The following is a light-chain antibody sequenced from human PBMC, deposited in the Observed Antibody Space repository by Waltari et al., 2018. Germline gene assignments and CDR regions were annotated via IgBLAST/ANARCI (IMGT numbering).Light chain of an antibody. CDR3: QQSKIWPA. Sequence: EIVMTQSPATPSVSPGEGATLSCRASQSIKSDLAWYQHKPGQAPRLLIYGASTRAAGFPARFSGRGSGTEFTLTISSLQSEDFGVYYCQQSKIWPAFGQGTKVEIK. J-gene: IGKJ1*01. CDR1: QSIKSD. V-gene: IGKV3-15*01. CDR2: GAS.